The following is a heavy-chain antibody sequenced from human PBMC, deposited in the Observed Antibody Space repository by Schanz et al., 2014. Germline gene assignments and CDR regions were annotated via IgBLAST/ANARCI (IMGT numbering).Heavy chain of an antibody. CDR1: GFTVNTNY. CDR3: ARVVAAAPQGCNY. V-gene: IGHV3-7*01. J-gene: IGHJ4*02. CDR2: IKKDGSEN. D-gene: IGHD2-15*01. Sequence: EVQLVESGGGLIQPGGSLRLSCAVSGFTVNTNYMSWVRQAPGKGLEWVANIKKDGSENYYADSVKGRFIISRDNAKSSLHLQMNSLRVEDTAVYYCARVVAAAPQGCNYWGQGILVTVSS.